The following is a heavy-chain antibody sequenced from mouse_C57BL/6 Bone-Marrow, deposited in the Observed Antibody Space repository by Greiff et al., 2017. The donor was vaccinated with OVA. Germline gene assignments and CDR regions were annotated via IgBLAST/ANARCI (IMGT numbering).Heavy chain of an antibody. J-gene: IGHJ1*03. CDR1: GFTFSSYA. D-gene: IGHD2-3*01. Sequence: EVKVVESGGGLVKPGGSLKLSCAASGFTFSSYAMSWVRQTPEKRLEWVATISDGGSYTYYPDNVKGRFTLSRDNAKNKLNLQMSHLKSEDTAMYYGARDGGDGYPWYLDVWGTGTTVTVSS. CDR3: ARDGGDGYPWYLDV. CDR2: ISDGGSYT. V-gene: IGHV5-4*01.